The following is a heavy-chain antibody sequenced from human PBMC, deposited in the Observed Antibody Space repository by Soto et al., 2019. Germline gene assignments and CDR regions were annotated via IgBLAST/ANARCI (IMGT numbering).Heavy chain of an antibody. CDR3: ARQPAYCGGDCYSSWFDP. D-gene: IGHD2-21*02. CDR1: GGSISSSSYY. Sequence: QLQLQESGPGLVKPSETLSLTCTVSGGSISSSSYYWGWIRQPPGKGLEWIGSIYYSGSTYYNPSLKSRVTISVDTSKNQFSLKLSSVTAADTAVYYCARQPAYCGGDCYSSWFDPWGQGTLVTVSS. CDR2: IYYSGST. J-gene: IGHJ5*02. V-gene: IGHV4-39*01.